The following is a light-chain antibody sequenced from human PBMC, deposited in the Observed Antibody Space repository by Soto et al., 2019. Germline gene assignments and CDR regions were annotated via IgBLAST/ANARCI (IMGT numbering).Light chain of an antibody. CDR3: QQSYITSWT. Sequence: DIQMTQSPSSLSASVGDRVTITCRASQTISRHLNWYQQKPGKAPKLLIYAASSLQSGVPSRFSGSGSGTDFTLTINILQPEDFVTYFCQQSYITSWTFGQGTKVEIK. V-gene: IGKV1-39*01. CDR2: AAS. CDR1: QTISRH. J-gene: IGKJ1*01.